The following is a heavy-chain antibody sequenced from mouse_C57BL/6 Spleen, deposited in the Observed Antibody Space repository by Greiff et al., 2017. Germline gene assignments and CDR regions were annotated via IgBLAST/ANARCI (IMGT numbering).Heavy chain of an antibody. V-gene: IGHV1-74*01. CDR2: IHPSDSDT. J-gene: IGHJ4*01. CDR3: VIYYDYDDYAMDY. Sequence: QVQLQQPGAELVKPGASVKVSCKASGYTFTSYWMHWVKQRPGQGLEWIGSIHPSDSDTNYNQKFKGKATLTVDKSSSTAYMQLSSLTSEDSAVYYCVIYYDYDDYAMDYWGQGTSVTVSS. CDR1: GYTFTSYW. D-gene: IGHD2-4*01.